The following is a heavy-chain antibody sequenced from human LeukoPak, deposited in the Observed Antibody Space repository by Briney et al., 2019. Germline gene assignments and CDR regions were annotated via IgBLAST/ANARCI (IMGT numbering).Heavy chain of an antibody. V-gene: IGHV4-59*01. CDR1: GGSISSYY. CDR2: IYYSGST. CDR3: ARASAGIFDY. D-gene: IGHD6-13*01. J-gene: IGHJ4*02. Sequence: PTETLSLTCTVSGGSISSYYWSWIRQPPGKGLEWIGYIYYSGSTNYNPSLKSRVTISVDTSKNQFSLKLSSVTAADTAVYYCARASAGIFDYWGQGTLLTVSS.